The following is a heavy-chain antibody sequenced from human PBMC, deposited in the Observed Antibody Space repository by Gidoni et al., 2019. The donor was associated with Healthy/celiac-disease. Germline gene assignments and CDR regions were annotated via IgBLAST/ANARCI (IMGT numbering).Heavy chain of an antibody. V-gene: IGHV2-5*02. CDR2: IYWDADK. J-gene: IGHJ3*02. Sequence: QITLKESGPTLVKPTQTLTLTCPFSGFSLSTSGVGVGWIRQPPGKALEWLALIYWDADKRYSPSLKSRLTITKDTSKNQVVLTMTNMDPVDTATYYCAHSPYYGSGSGARTRYDAFDIWGQGTMVTVSS. CDR3: AHSPYYGSGSGARTRYDAFDI. D-gene: IGHD3-10*01. CDR1: GFSLSTSGVG.